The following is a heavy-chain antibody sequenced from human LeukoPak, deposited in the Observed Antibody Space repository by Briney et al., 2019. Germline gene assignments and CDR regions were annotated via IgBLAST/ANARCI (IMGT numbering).Heavy chain of an antibody. CDR1: GFTFSSYA. Sequence: GGSLRLSCAASGFTFSSYAMSWVRQAPGKGLEWVSVISGSGGSTYYADSVKGRFTISRDNSKNTLYLQMNSLRAEDTAVYYCAKEGVVRGVKALGYWGQRTLVTVSS. D-gene: IGHD3-10*01. CDR2: ISGSGGST. V-gene: IGHV3-23*01. J-gene: IGHJ4*02. CDR3: AKEGVVRGVKALGY.